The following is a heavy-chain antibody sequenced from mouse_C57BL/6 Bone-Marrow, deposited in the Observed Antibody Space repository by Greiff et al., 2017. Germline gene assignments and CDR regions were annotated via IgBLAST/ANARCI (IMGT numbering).Heavy chain of an antibody. CDR1: GFSLTSYG. CDR3: AKDYYSNYVFAY. CDR2: IWSGGST. Sequence: VKLVESGPGLVQPSQSLSITCTVSGFSLTSYGVHWVRQPPGKGLEWLGVIWSGGSTDYNAAFISRLSISKDNSKSQVFFKMNSLQADDTAIYYCAKDYYSNYVFAYWGQGTLVTVSA. V-gene: IGHV2-4*01. J-gene: IGHJ3*01. D-gene: IGHD2-5*01.